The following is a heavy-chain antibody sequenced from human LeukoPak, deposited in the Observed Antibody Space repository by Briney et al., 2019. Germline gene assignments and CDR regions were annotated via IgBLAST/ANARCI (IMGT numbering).Heavy chain of an antibody. V-gene: IGHV1-18*01. D-gene: IGHD5-18*01. CDR3: ARDWMDTAMEGSYDY. CDR2: ISAYNGNT. Sequence: ASVKVSCKASGYTFTSYGISWVRQAPGQGLEWMGWISAYNGNTNYAQKLQGRVTMATDTSTSTAYMELRSLRSDDTAVYYCARDWMDTAMEGSYDYWGQGTLVTVSS. J-gene: IGHJ4*02. CDR1: GYTFTSYG.